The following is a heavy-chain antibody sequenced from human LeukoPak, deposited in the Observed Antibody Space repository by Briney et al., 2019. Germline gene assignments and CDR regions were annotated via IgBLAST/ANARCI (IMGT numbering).Heavy chain of an antibody. D-gene: IGHD2-15*01. J-gene: IGHJ4*02. CDR1: GITFRSYG. CDR2: IWYDGSNK. CDR3: ATDRATQYFDY. Sequence: GRSLRLSCAASGITFRSYGMHWVRQAPGKGLEWVAFIWYDGSNKYYADSVKGRFIISRDNSRNTLFLQMNSLRAEDTAVYYCATDRATQYFDYWGQGTLVSVSS. V-gene: IGHV3-33*01.